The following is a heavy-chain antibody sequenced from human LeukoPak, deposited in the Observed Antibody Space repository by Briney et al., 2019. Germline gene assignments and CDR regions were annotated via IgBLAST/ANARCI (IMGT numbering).Heavy chain of an antibody. J-gene: IGHJ4*02. V-gene: IGHV3-7*01. Sequence: GGSLRLSCAASGFTFSSYAKSWVRQAPGKGLEWVANIKQDASEKCYVDSVKGRFTISRDNAKNSLYLQMNSLRAEDTSVYYCARGVYGQVSLFDYWGQGTLVTVSS. CDR1: GFTFSSYA. CDR2: IKQDASEK. CDR3: ARGVYGQVSLFDY. D-gene: IGHD4-17*01.